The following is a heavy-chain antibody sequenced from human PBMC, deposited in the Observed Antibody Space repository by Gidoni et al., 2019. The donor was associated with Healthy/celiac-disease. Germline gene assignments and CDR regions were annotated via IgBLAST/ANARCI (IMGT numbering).Heavy chain of an antibody. Sequence: QVQLLQSGAAVKKPVASVQVSCKAAGYTFTSYGNSWVRQAPGQGLEWMGWNSAYNGNTNYERKLQGRVTMTTDTSTSTAYMELRSLRSGDTAVYYCAREGLATDDFDIWGQGTMVTVSS. CDR3: AREGLATDDFDI. J-gene: IGHJ3*02. CDR2: NSAYNGNT. CDR1: GYTFTSYG. D-gene: IGHD5-12*01. V-gene: IGHV1-18*01.